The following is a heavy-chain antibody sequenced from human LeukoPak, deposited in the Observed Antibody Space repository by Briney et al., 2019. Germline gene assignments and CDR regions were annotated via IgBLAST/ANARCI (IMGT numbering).Heavy chain of an antibody. J-gene: IGHJ4*02. D-gene: IGHD6-13*01. CDR3: ARAGRLAAAGSHFYY. V-gene: IGHV3-30-3*01. CDR1: GFTFSSYA. Sequence: GGSLRLSCAASGFTFSSYAMHWVRQAPGKGLEWVAVISYDGSNKYYADSVKGRFTISRDNSKNTLYLQMNSLRAEDTAVYYCARAGRLAAAGSHFYYWGQGTLVTVSS. CDR2: ISYDGSNK.